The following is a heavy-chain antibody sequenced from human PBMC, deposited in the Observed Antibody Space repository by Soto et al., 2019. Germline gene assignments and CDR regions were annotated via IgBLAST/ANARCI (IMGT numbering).Heavy chain of an antibody. CDR1: GFTFSTYT. Sequence: GSLRLSCAASGFTFSTYTIHWVRQAPGKGLEWVALISYDGSNKYYADSVKGRFTISRDNSKNTLYLQIDTLGAGDTAVYFCARGSQYYYDGSGPLDCWGQGTLVTVSS. D-gene: IGHD3-22*01. CDR3: ARGSQYYYDGSGPLDC. CDR2: ISYDGSNK. J-gene: IGHJ4*02. V-gene: IGHV3-30-3*01.